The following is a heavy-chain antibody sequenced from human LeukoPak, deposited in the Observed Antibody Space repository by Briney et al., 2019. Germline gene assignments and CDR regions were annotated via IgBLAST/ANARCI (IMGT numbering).Heavy chain of an antibody. D-gene: IGHD6-19*01. CDR1: GFTFEDFG. CDR2: VSWDTSTI. CDR3: AKVYSSGWDYYYYYNMDV. J-gene: IGHJ6*03. Sequence: GGSLRLSCVTSGFTFEDFGVHWVRQAPGKGLEWVSGVSWDTSTIDYADSVKGRFTISRDNSKNTLYLQMNSLRAEDTAVYYCAKVYSSGWDYYYYYNMDVWGKGTTVTISS. V-gene: IGHV3-9*01.